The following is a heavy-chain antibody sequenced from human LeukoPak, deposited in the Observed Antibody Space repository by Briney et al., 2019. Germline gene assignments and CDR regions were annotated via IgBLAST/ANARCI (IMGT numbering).Heavy chain of an antibody. CDR1: GASLRGSY. Sequence: SETLSLTCAVHGASLRGSYWSWIRQPPGKGLQWIGQIDHSGSTHSIPSLKSRVIISLDTSQSQVSLKVNSVTAADTAVYFCARGGNGWYFDLWGRGTLVTVSS. CDR2: IDHSGST. V-gene: IGHV4-34*01. CDR3: ARGGNGWYFDL. J-gene: IGHJ2*01. D-gene: IGHD1-14*01.